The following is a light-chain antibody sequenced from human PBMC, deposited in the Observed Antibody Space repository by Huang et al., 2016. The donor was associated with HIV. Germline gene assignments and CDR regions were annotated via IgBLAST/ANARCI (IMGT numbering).Light chain of an antibody. CDR2: AAS. CDR1: QGIRND. Sequence: AIQMTQSPSSLSGSVGDRVTSTCRASQGIRNDLGWYQQKPGKAPKRLIYAASNLQSGVPSRVSGSGSGTDFTLTISSLQTEDFATYYCLQDYGYPRTFGQGTKVEIK. J-gene: IGKJ1*01. V-gene: IGKV1-6*01. CDR3: LQDYGYPRT.